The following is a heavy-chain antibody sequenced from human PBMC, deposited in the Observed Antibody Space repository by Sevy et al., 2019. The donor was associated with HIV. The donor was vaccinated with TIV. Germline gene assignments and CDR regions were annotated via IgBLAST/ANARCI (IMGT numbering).Heavy chain of an antibody. CDR3: EKGGSWYPEGGMDV. V-gene: IGHV3-23*01. CDR2: ISGSGGST. CDR1: GFTFSSYA. Sequence: GGSLRLSCAASGFTFSSYAMSWVRQAPGKGLEWVSAISGSGGSTYYADSVKGRFTISRDNSKNTLYLQMNSLRAEDTAVSYCEKGGSWYPEGGMDVWGKGTTVTVSS. J-gene: IGHJ6*03. D-gene: IGHD6-13*01.